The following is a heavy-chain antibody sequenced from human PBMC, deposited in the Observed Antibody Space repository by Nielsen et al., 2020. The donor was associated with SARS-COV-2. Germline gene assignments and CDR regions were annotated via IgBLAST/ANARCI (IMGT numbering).Heavy chain of an antibody. CDR3: ARGGKNYDSSGYYFDY. V-gene: IGHV1-24*01. D-gene: IGHD3-22*01. Sequence: ASVKVSCKVSGYTPTELSMHWVRQAGKGLEWMGGFDPEDGETIYAQKFQGRVTMTEDTSTDTAYMELSSLRSEDTAVYYCARGGKNYDSSGYYFDYWGQGTLVTVSS. CDR1: GYTPTELS. J-gene: IGHJ4*02. CDR2: FDPEDGET.